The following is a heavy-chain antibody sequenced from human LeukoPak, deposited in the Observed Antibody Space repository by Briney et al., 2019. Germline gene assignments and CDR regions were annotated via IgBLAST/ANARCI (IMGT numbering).Heavy chain of an antibody. D-gene: IGHD3-10*01. J-gene: IGHJ6*03. CDR3: ARGITMVRGVTYYYYYYMDV. CDR1: GFTFSDYY. V-gene: IGHV4-34*01. CDR2: INHSGST. Sequence: GSLRLSCAASGFTFSDYYMSWIRQPPGKGLEWIGEINHSGSTNYNPSLKSRVTISVDTSKNQFSLKLSSVTAADTAVYYCARGITMVRGVTYYYYYYMDVWGKGTTVTVSS.